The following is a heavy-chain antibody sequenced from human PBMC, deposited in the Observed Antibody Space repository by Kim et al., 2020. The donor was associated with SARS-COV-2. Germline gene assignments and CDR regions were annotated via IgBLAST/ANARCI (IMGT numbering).Heavy chain of an antibody. CDR1: GFTFRSYD. CDR2: ISGSGSTI. J-gene: IGHJ1*01. V-gene: IGHV3-48*03. Sequence: GGSLRLSCAASGFTFRSYDIHWVRQAPGKGPECLSHISGSGSTIYYADSVKGRFTISRDNAKNSVFLQMNSLRDEDTGIYYCARGTSGSRWGQGTLVTVSS. CDR3: ARGTSGSR.